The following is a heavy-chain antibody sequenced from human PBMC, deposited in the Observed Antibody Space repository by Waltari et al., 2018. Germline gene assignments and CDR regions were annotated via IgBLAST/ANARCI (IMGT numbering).Heavy chain of an antibody. J-gene: IGHJ4*02. V-gene: IGHV3-23*01. CDR2: ISGSGGST. CDR3: AKDRSSWPRLPDY. Sequence: VQLLESGGGLVQPGGSPRLSCAASGFTFSSYAMSWVRQAPGKGLEWVAGISGSGGSTYYADSVKGRFTIARDNSKNTLYLQMNSLRAEDTAVYYCAKDRSSWPRLPDYWGQGTLVTVSS. D-gene: IGHD6-13*01. CDR1: GFTFSSYA.